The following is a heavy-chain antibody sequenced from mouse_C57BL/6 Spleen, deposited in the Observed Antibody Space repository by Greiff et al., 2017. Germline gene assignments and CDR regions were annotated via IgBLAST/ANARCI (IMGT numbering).Heavy chain of an antibody. J-gene: IGHJ3*01. V-gene: IGHV1-55*01. Sequence: QVQLQQPGAELVKPGASVKMSCKASGYTFTSYWITWVKQRPGQGLEWIGDIYPGSGSTNYNEKFKSKATLTVDTSSSTAYMQLSSLTSEDSAVYYCARRVYYGSPWFAYWGLGTLVTVSA. D-gene: IGHD1-1*01. CDR2: IYPGSGST. CDR3: ARRVYYGSPWFAY. CDR1: GYTFTSYW.